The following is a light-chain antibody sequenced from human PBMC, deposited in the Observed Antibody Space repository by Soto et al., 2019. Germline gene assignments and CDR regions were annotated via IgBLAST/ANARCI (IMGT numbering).Light chain of an antibody. CDR2: GAS. J-gene: IGKJ2*01. V-gene: IGKV3-15*01. CDR3: QQYNNWPPYT. Sequence: EIVMTQSPATLSVSPGERATLSCRASQSVSSNLAWYQQKPGQAPRLLIYGASTRATGIPARFSGSGSGTEVTLSISSLQSEEFAFYYCQQYNNWPPYTFGQGTKLEIK. CDR1: QSVSSN.